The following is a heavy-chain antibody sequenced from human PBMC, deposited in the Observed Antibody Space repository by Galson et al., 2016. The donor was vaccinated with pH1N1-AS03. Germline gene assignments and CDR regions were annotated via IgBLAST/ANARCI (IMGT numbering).Heavy chain of an antibody. Sequence: SVKVSCKVSGNTLTELSIQWVRQAPGEGLDWMGGFDPDNTETVYAQKFQGRVTMTEDTSTDTAYMELSSLRSGDTAKYYCVTTAYAFGLGSVDAFDVWGQGTKATVSS. D-gene: IGHD3-16*01. CDR2: FDPDNTET. J-gene: IGHJ3*01. CDR3: VTTAYAFGLGSVDAFDV. V-gene: IGHV1-24*01. CDR1: GNTLTELS.